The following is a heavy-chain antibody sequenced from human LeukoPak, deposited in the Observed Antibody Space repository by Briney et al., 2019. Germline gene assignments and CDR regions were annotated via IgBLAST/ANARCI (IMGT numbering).Heavy chain of an antibody. J-gene: IGHJ4*02. CDR3: AREGDDYYDSTVGY. D-gene: IGHD3-22*01. CDR2: ISSSGSTI. CDR1: GFTFSDYY. Sequence: PGGSLRLSCAASGFTFSDYYMSWIRQAPGKGLEWVSYISSSGSTIYYADSEKGRFTISRDNAKNSLYLQMNSLRAEDTAVYYCAREGDDYYDSTVGYWGQGTLVTVSS. V-gene: IGHV3-11*01.